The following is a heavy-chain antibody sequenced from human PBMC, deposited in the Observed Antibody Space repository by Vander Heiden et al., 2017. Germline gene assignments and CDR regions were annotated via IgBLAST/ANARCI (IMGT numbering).Heavy chain of an antibody. J-gene: IGHJ2*01. CDR1: GFTISSYV. CDR3: AKGERAFIVVVETLDL. Sequence: EVQLLESGGGLVQPGGSLRLSCAASGFTISSYVMSGVRQAPGKGLEWVSAISGSGGSTYYADSVKGRFTISRDNSKNTLYLQMSSLRAEDTAVYYCAKGERAFIVVVETLDLWGRGTLVTVSS. D-gene: IGHD2-15*01. CDR2: ISGSGGST. V-gene: IGHV3-23*01.